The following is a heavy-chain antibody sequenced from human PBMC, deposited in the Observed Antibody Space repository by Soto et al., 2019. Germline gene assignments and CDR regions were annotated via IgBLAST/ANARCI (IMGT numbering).Heavy chain of an antibody. CDR1: GDSVSSNSAA. CDR2: TYYRSKWYN. CDR3: ARQRESRRYDFWSGYYPHQMDY. Sequence: QSQTLSLTCAISGDSVSSNSAAWNWIRQSPSRGLEWLGRTYYRSKWYNDYAVSVKSRITINPDTSKNQFSLQLNSVTPEDTAVYYCARQRESRRYDFWSGYYPHQMDYWGQGTLVTVSS. V-gene: IGHV6-1*01. D-gene: IGHD3-3*01. J-gene: IGHJ4*02.